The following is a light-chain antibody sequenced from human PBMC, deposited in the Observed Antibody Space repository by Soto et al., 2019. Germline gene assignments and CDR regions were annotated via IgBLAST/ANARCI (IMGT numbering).Light chain of an antibody. V-gene: IGKV3-15*01. J-gene: IGKJ1*01. Sequence: EIVMTQSPATLSVSPGERATLSCRASQSVSSNLAWYQQKPGQAPRLLIYVASTRATGIPARCSGSGSGTKFTLTISSLQSEDVAVYYCQQYNNWPPWTFGQGTKVEIK. CDR1: QSVSSN. CDR2: VAS. CDR3: QQYNNWPPWT.